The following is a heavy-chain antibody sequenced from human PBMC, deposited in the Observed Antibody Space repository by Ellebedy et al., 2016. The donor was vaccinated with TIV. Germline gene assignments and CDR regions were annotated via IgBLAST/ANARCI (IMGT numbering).Heavy chain of an antibody. D-gene: IGHD3-9*01. Sequence: GGSLRLSCAASGFTFSSYSMNWVRQAPGKGLEWVAKIKQDGSEKYYVDSVKGRFTISRDNAKNSLYLQMNSLRAEDTAVYYCARDKYYDILTGYYTHYYGMDVWGQGTTVTVSS. CDR2: IKQDGSEK. V-gene: IGHV3-7*01. CDR1: GFTFSSYS. J-gene: IGHJ6*02. CDR3: ARDKYYDILTGYYTHYYGMDV.